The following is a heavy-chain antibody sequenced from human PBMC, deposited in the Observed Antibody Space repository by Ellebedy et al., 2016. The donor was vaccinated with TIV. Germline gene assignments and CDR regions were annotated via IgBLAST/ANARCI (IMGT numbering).Heavy chain of an antibody. V-gene: IGHV1-18*01. Sequence: AASVKVSCKASGYTFTSYGISWVRQAPGQGLEWMGWISAYNSNTNYAQKLQGRVTMTTDTSTSTAYMELRSLRSDDTAVYYCARDSSYLLVGDYWGQGTLVTVSS. J-gene: IGHJ4*02. CDR2: ISAYNSNT. CDR1: GYTFTSYG. CDR3: ARDSSYLLVGDY. D-gene: IGHD6-13*01.